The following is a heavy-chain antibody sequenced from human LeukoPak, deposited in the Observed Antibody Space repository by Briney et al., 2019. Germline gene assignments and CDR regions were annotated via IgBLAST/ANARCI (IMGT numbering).Heavy chain of an antibody. J-gene: IGHJ4*02. Sequence: GGSLRLSCAASGFTFSSYWMHWVRQAPGKGLVWVSRINSDGSNTNYADSVKGRFTISRDNAKNTLYLQMNSLRAEDTAVFYCARVRDISGRCGFLDYWGQGTLVTVSS. CDR3: ARVRDISGRCGFLDY. CDR1: GFTFSSYW. D-gene: IGHD6-19*01. V-gene: IGHV3-74*01. CDR2: INSDGSNT.